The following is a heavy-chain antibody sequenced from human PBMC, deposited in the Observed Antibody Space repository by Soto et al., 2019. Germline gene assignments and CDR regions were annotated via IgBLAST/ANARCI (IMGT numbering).Heavy chain of an antibody. CDR2: INHSGST. CDR1: GGSVDGADDY. D-gene: IGHD3-10*01. CDR3: ARGSKITMVRGVTPSLDY. Sequence: SETLSLTCSLSGGSVDGADDYWSWIRQPPGKGLEWIGEINHSGSTNYNPSLKSRVTISVDTSKNQFSLKLSSVTAADTAVYYCARGSKITMVRGVTPSLDYWGQGTLVTVSS. J-gene: IGHJ4*02. V-gene: IGHV4-34*01.